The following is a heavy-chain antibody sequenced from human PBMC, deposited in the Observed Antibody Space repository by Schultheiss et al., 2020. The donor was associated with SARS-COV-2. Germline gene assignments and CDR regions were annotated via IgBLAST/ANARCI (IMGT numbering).Heavy chain of an antibody. V-gene: IGHV4-59*04. CDR1: GGSISSYY. D-gene: IGHD4-17*01. CDR3: ATPYGDYYTFDY. CDR2: INHSGST. Sequence: SETLSLTCTVSGGSISSYYWSWIRQPPGKGLEWIGEINHSGSTYYNPSLKSRVTISVDTSKNQFSLKLSSVTAADTAVYYCATPYGDYYTFDYWGQGTLVTVSS. J-gene: IGHJ4*02.